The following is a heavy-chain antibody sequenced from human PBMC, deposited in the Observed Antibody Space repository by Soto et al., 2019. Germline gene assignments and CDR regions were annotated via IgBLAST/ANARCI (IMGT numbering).Heavy chain of an antibody. CDR3: GKDGECEHNNGWPRGS. D-gene: IGHD3-10*01. Sequence: GGSLRLSCAASGFRFSGYGMHWVRQAPGKGLEWLAAISDDGSNKYYGDSVKGRFTISRDNSKNTLYLQINSLRAEDTAVYYCGKDGECEHNNGWPRGSGGQGTQVTAPQ. CDR2: ISDDGSNK. J-gene: IGHJ4*02. V-gene: IGHV3-30*18. CDR1: GFRFSGYG.